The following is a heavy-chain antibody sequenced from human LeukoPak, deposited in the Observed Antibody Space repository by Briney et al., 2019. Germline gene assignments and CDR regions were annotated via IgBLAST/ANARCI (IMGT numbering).Heavy chain of an antibody. CDR2: ISAYNGNT. D-gene: IGHD6-19*01. V-gene: IGHV1-18*01. CDR1: GYTFTSYG. Sequence: ASVKVSCKASGYTFTSYGISWVRQAPGQGLEWMGWISAYNGNTNYAQKLQGRGTMTTDTSTSTGYMELRSLRSDDTAVYYCARDHSSSGWYMGWGQGTLVTVSS. J-gene: IGHJ4*02. CDR3: ARDHSSSGWYMG.